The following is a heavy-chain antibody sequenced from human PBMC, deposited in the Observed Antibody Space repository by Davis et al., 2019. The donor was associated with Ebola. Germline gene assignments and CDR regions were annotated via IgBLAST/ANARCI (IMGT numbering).Heavy chain of an antibody. Sequence: GGSLRLSCAASGFTFTNYTMNWARQAPGKGLEWVSAISRSGGSTYYADSVKGRFTISRDNSKNTLYLQMNSLRAEDTAVYSCAKDYIVGGVISYAMDVWGQGTTVTVSS. CDR3: AKDYIVGGVISYAMDV. D-gene: IGHD3-16*01. J-gene: IGHJ6*02. CDR1: GFTFTNYT. CDR2: ISRSGGST. V-gene: IGHV3-23*01.